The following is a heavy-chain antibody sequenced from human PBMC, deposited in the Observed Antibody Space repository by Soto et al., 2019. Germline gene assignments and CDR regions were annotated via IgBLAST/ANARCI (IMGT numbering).Heavy chain of an antibody. Sequence: QVQLVQSGAEVKKPGSSVQFSCKASGGTFSSYAISWVRQAPGQGLEWMGGIIPIFGTANYAQKFQGRVTITADESTSTAYMELSSLRSEDTAVYYCARDSGGTTVAFGMDVWGQGTPVTVSS. D-gene: IGHD4-17*01. V-gene: IGHV1-69*01. CDR2: IIPIFGTA. J-gene: IGHJ6*02. CDR1: GGTFSSYA. CDR3: ARDSGGTTVAFGMDV.